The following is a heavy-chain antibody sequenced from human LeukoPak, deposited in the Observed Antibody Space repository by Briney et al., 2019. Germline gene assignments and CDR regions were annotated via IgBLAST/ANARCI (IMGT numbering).Heavy chain of an antibody. D-gene: IGHD1-26*01. V-gene: IGHV3-23*01. CDR3: AKDLLVGATAWDYFDY. CDR2: ISGSGGST. J-gene: IGHJ4*02. CDR1: GFTFSSYA. Sequence: SGGSLRLSCAASGFTFSSYAMSWVRQAPGKGLEWVSGISGSGGSTNYADSEKGRFTISRDNSKNTLYLQMNSLRAEDTAVYYCAKDLLVGATAWDYFDYWGQGTLVTVSS.